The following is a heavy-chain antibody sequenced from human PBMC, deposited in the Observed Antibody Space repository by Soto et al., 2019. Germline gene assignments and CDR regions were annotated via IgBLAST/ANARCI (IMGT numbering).Heavy chain of an antibody. Sequence: QVQLVQSGAEVKKPGASVKVSCKASGYTFTSYYMHWVRQAPGQGLEWMGIINPSGGSTSYAQKFQGRVTMTRDTSTSTVYMELSSLRSEDTAVYYCARERVFNFPRVVFTGVHYYYGMDVWGQGTTVTVSS. J-gene: IGHJ6*02. V-gene: IGHV1-46*01. D-gene: IGHD2-21*01. CDR1: GYTFTSYY. CDR3: ARERVFNFPRVVFTGVHYYYGMDV. CDR2: INPSGGST.